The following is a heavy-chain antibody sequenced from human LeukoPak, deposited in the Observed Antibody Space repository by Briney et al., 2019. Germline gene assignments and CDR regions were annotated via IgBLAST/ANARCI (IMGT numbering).Heavy chain of an antibody. J-gene: IGHJ6*04. CDR1: GYSISSGYY. CDR2: IYHSGST. V-gene: IGHV4-38-2*01. D-gene: IGHD6-13*01. CDR3: ARVGIAAAGTLSPYYGMDV. Sequence: SETLSLTCAVSGYSISSGYYWGWIRQPPGNGLEWIGSIYHSGSTYYNPSLKSRVTISVDTSKNQFSLKLSSVTAADTAVYYCARVGIAAAGTLSPYYGMDVWGKGTTVTVSS.